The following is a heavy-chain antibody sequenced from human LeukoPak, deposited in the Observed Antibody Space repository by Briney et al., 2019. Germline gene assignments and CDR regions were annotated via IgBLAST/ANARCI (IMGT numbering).Heavy chain of an antibody. CDR3: ARALGIVVASDY. V-gene: IGHV3-21*01. D-gene: IGHD3-22*01. J-gene: IGHJ4*02. CDR1: GFTFSSYS. CDR2: ISSSSSYI. Sequence: GSLRLSCAASGFTFSSYSMNWVRQAPGKGLEWVSSISSSSSYIYYADSVKGRFTISRDNAKNSLYLQMNSLRAEDTAVYYCARALGIVVASDYWGQGTLVTVSS.